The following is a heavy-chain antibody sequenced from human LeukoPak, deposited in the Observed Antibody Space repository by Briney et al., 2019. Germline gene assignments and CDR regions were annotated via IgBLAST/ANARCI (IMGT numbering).Heavy chain of an antibody. CDR3: AELGITMIGGV. J-gene: IGHJ6*04. V-gene: IGHV3-43*01. Sequence: GGSLRLSCEASGLTFGDYTMHWVRQAPGKGLEWVSLISRNGAATKYADSVRGRFTVSRDNAKNSLYLQMNSLRAEDTAVYYCAELGITMIGGVWGKGTTVTISS. D-gene: IGHD3-10*02. CDR2: ISRNGAAT. CDR1: GLTFGDYT.